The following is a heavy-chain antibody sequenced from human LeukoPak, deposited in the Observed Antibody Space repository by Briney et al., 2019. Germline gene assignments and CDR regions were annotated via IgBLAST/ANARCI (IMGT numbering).Heavy chain of an antibody. Sequence: SVKVSCKASGGTFSSYAISWVRQAPGQGLEWMGGIIPILGTANYARKFQGRVTITTDESTSTAYMELSSLRSEDAAVYYCARDRRYSSSSGGPFDYWGQGTLVTVSS. CDR1: GGTFSSYA. D-gene: IGHD6-6*01. V-gene: IGHV1-69*05. CDR2: IIPILGTA. J-gene: IGHJ4*02. CDR3: ARDRRYSSSSGGPFDY.